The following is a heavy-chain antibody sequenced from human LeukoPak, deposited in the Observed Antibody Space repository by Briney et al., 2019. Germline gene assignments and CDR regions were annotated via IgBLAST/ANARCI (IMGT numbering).Heavy chain of an antibody. CDR3: ARDFNIAVAGPQGGFDP. V-gene: IGHV4-38-2*02. D-gene: IGHD6-19*01. Sequence: PSETLSLTCSVSGLSINTGYYWGWIRQSPGKGLELIGYIHHSGTTYYNPSLQSRVTISVDLSKNQFSLRLTSVTAADTAVYYCARDFNIAVAGPQGGFDPWGQGTLVTVSS. CDR1: GLSINTGYY. J-gene: IGHJ5*02. CDR2: IHHSGTT.